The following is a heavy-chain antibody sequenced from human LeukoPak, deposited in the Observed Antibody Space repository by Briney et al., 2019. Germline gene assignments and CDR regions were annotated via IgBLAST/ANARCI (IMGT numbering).Heavy chain of an antibody. J-gene: IGHJ3*02. Sequence: SETLSLTCAVYGGSFSGYYWSWIRQPPGKGLDWIGEINHSGSTNYNPSLKSRVTISVDTSKNQFSLKLSSVTAADTAVYYCARGHDLGYCSSTSCSDAFDIWGQGTMVTVSS. CDR1: GGSFSGYY. V-gene: IGHV4-34*01. D-gene: IGHD2-2*01. CDR2: INHSGST. CDR3: ARGHDLGYCSSTSCSDAFDI.